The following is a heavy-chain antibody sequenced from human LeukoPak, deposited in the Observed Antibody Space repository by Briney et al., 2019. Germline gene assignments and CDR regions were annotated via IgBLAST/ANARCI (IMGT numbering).Heavy chain of an antibody. CDR2: FDPEDGET. CDR3: ARICGGDCDDAFDI. Sequence: ASVKVSCKVSGYTLTELSMHWVRQAPGKGLEWMGGFDPEDGETIYAQKFQGRVTMTEDTSTDTAYMELSSLRSEDTAVYYCARICGGDCDDAFDIWGQGTMVTVSS. J-gene: IGHJ3*02. V-gene: IGHV1-24*01. CDR1: GYTLTELS. D-gene: IGHD2-21*02.